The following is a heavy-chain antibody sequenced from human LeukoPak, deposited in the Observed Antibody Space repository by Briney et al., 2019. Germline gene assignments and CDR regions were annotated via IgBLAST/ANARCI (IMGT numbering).Heavy chain of an antibody. Sequence: GGSLRLSCAASGFIFSSYSMNWVRQAPGKGLVWVSRINSDGSSTSYADSVKGRFTISRDNAKNTLYLQMNSLRAEDTAVYYCARDIAVAGNWFDPWGQGTLVTVSS. V-gene: IGHV3-74*01. CDR3: ARDIAVAGNWFDP. CDR1: GFIFSSYS. J-gene: IGHJ5*02. CDR2: INSDGSST. D-gene: IGHD6-19*01.